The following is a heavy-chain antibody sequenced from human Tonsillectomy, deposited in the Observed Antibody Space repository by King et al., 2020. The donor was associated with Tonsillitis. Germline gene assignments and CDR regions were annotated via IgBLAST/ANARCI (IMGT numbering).Heavy chain of an antibody. J-gene: IGHJ4*02. Sequence: VQLVESGGGLVQPGGSLRLSCAASGFTFSSYWMSWVRQAPGKGLEWVANIKQDGSEKYYVDSVKGRFTISRDNAKNSLYLQMNSLRAEDTAVYYCARDRWYYDSSGFDYWGQGTLVTVSS. CDR3: ARDRWYYDSSGFDY. CDR2: IKQDGSEK. V-gene: IGHV3-7*01. CDR1: GFTFSSYW. D-gene: IGHD3-22*01.